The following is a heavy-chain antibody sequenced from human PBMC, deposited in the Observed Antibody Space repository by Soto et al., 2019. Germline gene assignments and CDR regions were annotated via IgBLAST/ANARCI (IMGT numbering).Heavy chain of an antibody. Sequence: GGSLRLSCAASGFTFSSYGMHWVRQAPGKGLEWVAVISYDGSNKYYADSVKGRFTISRDNSKNTLYLQMNSLRAEDTAVYYCAKDYQRWLPQIADYWGQGT. V-gene: IGHV3-30*18. CDR1: GFTFSSYG. J-gene: IGHJ4*02. CDR3: AKDYQRWLPQIADY. CDR2: ISYDGSNK. D-gene: IGHD5-12*01.